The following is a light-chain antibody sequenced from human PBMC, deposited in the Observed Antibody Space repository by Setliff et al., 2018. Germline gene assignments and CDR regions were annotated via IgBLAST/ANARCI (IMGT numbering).Light chain of an antibody. CDR3: SSYSTRTSLDV. Sequence: QSALTQPASVSGSPGQSITIYCIGSSSDIGAYDYVAWYQQHPGKAPKLMIYDVSHRPSGVSHRFSAPKSGNTASLTISGLQVEDEADYYCSSYSTRTSLDVLGTGTKV. V-gene: IGLV2-14*03. J-gene: IGLJ1*01. CDR1: SSDIGAYDY. CDR2: DVS.